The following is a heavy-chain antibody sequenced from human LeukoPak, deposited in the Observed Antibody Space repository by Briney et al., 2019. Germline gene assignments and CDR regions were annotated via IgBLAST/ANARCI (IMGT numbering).Heavy chain of an antibody. D-gene: IGHD3-10*01. Sequence: ASVKVSCKASGYTFTNYPMNWVRQAPGQGLEWMGWINTNTGNPTYAQGFTGRFVFSLDTSVSTAYLQINSLKAEDTAVYYCARVIGSVWFGELLPDGFDIWGQGTMVTVS. V-gene: IGHV7-4-1*02. CDR2: INTNTGNP. CDR3: ARVIGSVWFGELLPDGFDI. CDR1: GYTFTNYP. J-gene: IGHJ3*02.